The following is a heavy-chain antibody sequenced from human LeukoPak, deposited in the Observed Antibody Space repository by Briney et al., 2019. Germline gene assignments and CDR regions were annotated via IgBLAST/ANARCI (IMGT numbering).Heavy chain of an antibody. D-gene: IGHD6-13*01. V-gene: IGHV1-69*05. CDR2: IIPIFGTA. Sequence: ASVKVSCKASGGTFSSYAISWVRQAPGQGLEWMGGIIPIFGTANYAQKFQGRVTITTDESTSTAYMELSSLRSDDTAVYYCARDKVAGIAAAGTLYYYYGMDVWGQGTTVTVSS. CDR3: ARDKVAGIAAAGTLYYYYGMDV. J-gene: IGHJ6*02. CDR1: GGTFSSYA.